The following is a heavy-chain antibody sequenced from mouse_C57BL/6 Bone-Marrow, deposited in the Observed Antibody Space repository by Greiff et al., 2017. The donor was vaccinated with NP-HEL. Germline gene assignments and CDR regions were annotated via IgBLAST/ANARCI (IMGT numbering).Heavy chain of an antibody. V-gene: IGHV1-50*01. Sequence: QVQLQQPGAELVKPGASVKLSCKASGYTFTSYWMQWVKQRPGQGLEWIGEIDPSDSYTNYNQKFKGKATLTVDTSSSTAYMQLSSLTSEDSAVYYCARWAGYWFAYWGQGTLVTVSA. CDR2: IDPSDSYT. J-gene: IGHJ3*01. CDR1: GYTFTSYW. CDR3: ARWAGYWFAY. D-gene: IGHD2-2*01.